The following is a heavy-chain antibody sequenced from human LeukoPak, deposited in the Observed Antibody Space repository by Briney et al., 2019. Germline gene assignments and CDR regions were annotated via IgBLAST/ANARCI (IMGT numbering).Heavy chain of an antibody. CDR3: ARDRRAGATTGGWDAFDI. CDR1: GFTLSRYW. D-gene: IGHD1-26*01. CDR2: IKQDGSEK. J-gene: IGHJ3*02. Sequence: GGSLRLSCAASGFTLSRYWMSWVRQAPGRGLEWVANIKQDGSEKYYVDSVKGRFTISRDNAKNSLYLQMNSLRAEDTAVYYCARDRRAGATTGGWDAFDIWGQGTMVTVSS. V-gene: IGHV3-7*01.